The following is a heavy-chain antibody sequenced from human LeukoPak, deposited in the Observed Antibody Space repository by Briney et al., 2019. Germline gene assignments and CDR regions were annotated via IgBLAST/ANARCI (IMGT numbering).Heavy chain of an antibody. CDR3: ARVGNYYGSGSDY. Sequence: PSETLSLTCTVSGGSISSSSYYWGWIRQPPGKGLEWIGSIYYSGSTYCNPSLKSRVTISVDTSKNQFSLKLSSVTAADTAVYYCARVGNYYGSGSDYWGQGTLVTVSS. V-gene: IGHV4-39*07. J-gene: IGHJ4*02. D-gene: IGHD3-10*01. CDR2: IYYSGST. CDR1: GGSISSSSYY.